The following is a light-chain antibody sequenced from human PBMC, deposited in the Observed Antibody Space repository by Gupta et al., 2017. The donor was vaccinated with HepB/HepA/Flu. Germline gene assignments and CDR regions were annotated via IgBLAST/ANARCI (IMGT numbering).Light chain of an antibody. CDR2: TAS. V-gene: IGKV1-39*01. J-gene: IGKJ1*01. Sequence: DIPMTQSPSSLSASVGDRVTITCRAGQNISSYLNWYQQKPGKAPNLLIYTASSLQSGVPSRFSGSGSGTDFTLTINSLQPEDFATYYCQQIYNYPQAFGQGTKVEIK. CDR1: QNISSY. CDR3: QQIYNYPQA.